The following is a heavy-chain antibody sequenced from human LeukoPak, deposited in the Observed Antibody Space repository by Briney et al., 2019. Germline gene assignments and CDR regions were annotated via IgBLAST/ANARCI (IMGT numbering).Heavy chain of an antibody. V-gene: IGHV3-30*18. CDR1: GFTFSSYG. CDR2: MTYDGSEK. J-gene: IGHJ4*02. Sequence: GGSLRLSCAASGFTFSSYGMHWVRQAPGKGLEWVSLMTYDGSEKYYADSVKGRFTISRDNSKNTLFLQMNSLRAEDTAVYYCAKGAWDLLLNYFDSWGQGTLVTLSS. CDR3: AKGAWDLLLNYFDS. D-gene: IGHD1-26*01.